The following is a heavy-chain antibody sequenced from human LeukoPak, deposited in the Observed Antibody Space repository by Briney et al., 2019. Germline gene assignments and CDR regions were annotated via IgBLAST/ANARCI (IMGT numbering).Heavy chain of an antibody. Sequence: ASVKVSCKASGYTFTGYYMHWVRQAPGQGLEWMGWINPNSGGTNYAQKFQGRVTMTRDTSISTAYMELSRLRSDDTAVYYCARDIVVVPAAMAFDYWGQGTLVTVSS. V-gene: IGHV1-2*02. CDR3: ARDIVVVPAAMAFDY. J-gene: IGHJ4*02. D-gene: IGHD2-2*01. CDR2: INPNSGGT. CDR1: GYTFTGYY.